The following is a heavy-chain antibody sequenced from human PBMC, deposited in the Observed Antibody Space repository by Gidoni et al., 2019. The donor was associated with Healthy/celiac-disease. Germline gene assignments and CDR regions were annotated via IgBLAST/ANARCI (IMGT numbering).Heavy chain of an antibody. Sequence: QVQLQQWGAGLLKPSETLSLTCAVYGGSFSGYYWSWIRQPPGKGLEWIGEINHSGSTNYNPFLKSRVTISVDTSKNQFSLKLSSGTAAGTAVYYCARGSVIAAAGTGALCFDYWGQGTLVTVSS. CDR3: ARGSVIAAAGTGALCFDY. CDR1: GGSFSGYY. V-gene: IGHV4-34*01. D-gene: IGHD6-13*01. CDR2: INHSGST. J-gene: IGHJ4*02.